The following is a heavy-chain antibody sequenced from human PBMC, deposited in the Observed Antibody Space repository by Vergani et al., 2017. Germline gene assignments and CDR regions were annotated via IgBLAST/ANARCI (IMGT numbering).Heavy chain of an antibody. CDR2: ISVYNGET. J-gene: IGHJ4*02. CDR1: GYTLRNYG. CDR3: ARDRGNSGDYNFDY. V-gene: IGHV1-18*04. Sequence: QVQLVQSGAEVKKPGASVKVFCEGSGYTLRNYGISWVRQAPGEGLEWLGWISVYNGETKFAQKFQGRVTLTRDTSTDTAYMEMGSVRSDDTAVYYCARDRGNSGDYNFDYWGQGTLVTVSS. D-gene: IGHD1-26*01.